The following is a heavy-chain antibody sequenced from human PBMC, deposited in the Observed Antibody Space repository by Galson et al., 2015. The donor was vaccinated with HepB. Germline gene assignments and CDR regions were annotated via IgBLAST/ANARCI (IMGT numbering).Heavy chain of an antibody. V-gene: IGHV3-23*01. D-gene: IGHD6-25*01. CDR3: AKKWAQREEIDY. Sequence: SLRLSCAASGFTFSSYAMSWVRQAPGKGLEWVSAISGSGGSTYYADSVKGRFTISRDNSKNTLYLQMNSLRAEDTAVYYCAKKWAQREEIDYWGQGTLVTVSS. J-gene: IGHJ4*02. CDR1: GFTFSSYA. CDR2: ISGSGGST.